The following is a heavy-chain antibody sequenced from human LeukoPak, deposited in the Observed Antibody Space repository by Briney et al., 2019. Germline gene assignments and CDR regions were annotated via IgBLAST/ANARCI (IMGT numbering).Heavy chain of an antibody. CDR1: GYSISSGYY. V-gene: IGHV3-11*01. J-gene: IGHJ4*02. D-gene: IGHD5-18*01. Sequence: LSLTCAVSGYSISSGYYWGWIRQAPGKGLEWVSYISSSGSTANYADSVRGRVTISRDNAKNSLYVQVDSLRAEDTAVYYCARGQLWLDNWGQGTLVTVSS. CDR2: ISSSGSTA. CDR3: ARGQLWLDN.